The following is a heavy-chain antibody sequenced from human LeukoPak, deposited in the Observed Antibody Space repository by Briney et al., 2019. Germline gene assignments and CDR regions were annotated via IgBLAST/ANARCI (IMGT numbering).Heavy chain of an antibody. CDR3: ARDEVYYDFWSTYYYYYYMDV. V-gene: IGHV3-21*01. J-gene: IGHJ6*03. CDR1: GFTFSSYS. D-gene: IGHD3-3*01. Sequence: PGGSLRLSCAASGFTFSSYSMNWVRQVQGKGIEWVSSISSSSSYIYYADSVKGRFTISRDNAKNSLYLQMNSLRAEDTAVYYCARDEVYYDFWSTYYYYYYMDVWGKGTTVTVSS. CDR2: ISSSSSYI.